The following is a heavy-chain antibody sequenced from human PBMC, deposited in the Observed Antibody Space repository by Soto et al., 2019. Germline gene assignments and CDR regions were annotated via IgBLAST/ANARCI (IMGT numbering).Heavy chain of an antibody. D-gene: IGHD3-16*01. V-gene: IGHV1-18*01. CDR3: ARGGTRIAY. CDR2: ISAYNGNT. J-gene: IGHJ4*02. CDR1: GYTFTSFG. Sequence: QVQLVQSGAEVKKPGASVKVSCKASGYTFTSFGISWVRQAPGQGLEWMGWISAYNGNTNYAQKFQGRVTMTTATTTSTAYVEVRSLRFDDTAVYYCARGGTRIAYWGQGTLVTVSS.